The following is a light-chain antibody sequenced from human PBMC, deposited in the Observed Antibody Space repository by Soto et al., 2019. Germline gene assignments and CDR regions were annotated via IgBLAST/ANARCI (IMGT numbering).Light chain of an antibody. CDR3: QQYDHLPRT. CDR2: DAS. J-gene: IGKJ1*01. V-gene: IGKV1-33*01. CDR1: QEISNY. Sequence: DIQMIQSPSSLSASVGDRVTITCQASQEISNYLNWYQQKPGKAPKLLMYDASNLERGVPSRFSGRGSGTDFTFTISSLQPEDFATYYCQQYDHLPRTFGRGTKVEIK.